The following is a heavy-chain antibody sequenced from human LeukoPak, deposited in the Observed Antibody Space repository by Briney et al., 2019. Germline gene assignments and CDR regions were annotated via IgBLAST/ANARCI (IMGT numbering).Heavy chain of an antibody. V-gene: IGHV1-8*01. D-gene: IGHD4-17*01. Sequence: ASVKVSCKASGYTFTSYDINWVRQATGQGLEWMGWMNPSSGSTGYAQKFQGRVTMTRNTSISTAYMELSSLRSEDTAVYYCARAWDDYGDYYGMDVWGQGTTVTVSS. CDR2: MNPSSGST. CDR1: GYTFTSYD. J-gene: IGHJ6*02. CDR3: ARAWDDYGDYYGMDV.